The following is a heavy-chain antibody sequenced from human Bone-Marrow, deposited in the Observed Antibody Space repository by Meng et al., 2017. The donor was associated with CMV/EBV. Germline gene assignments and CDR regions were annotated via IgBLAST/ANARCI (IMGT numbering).Heavy chain of an antibody. CDR3: ARQQLVPPYYHYGMVV. CDR2: ITSSSSYI. D-gene: IGHD6-13*01. CDR1: GFTFNNYN. V-gene: IGHV3-21*01. J-gene: IGHJ6*02. Sequence: GGSLRLSCAVSGFTFNNYNMNWVRQAPGKGLEWVSSITSSSSYIYYADSVKGRFTISRDSAKNSLYLQMHSLRADDTAVYYCARQQLVPPYYHYGMVVWGQGTTVTVSS.